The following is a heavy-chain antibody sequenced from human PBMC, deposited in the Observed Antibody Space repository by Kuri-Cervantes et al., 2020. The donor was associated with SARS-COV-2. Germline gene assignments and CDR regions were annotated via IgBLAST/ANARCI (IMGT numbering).Heavy chain of an antibody. D-gene: IGHD6-19*01. V-gene: IGHV3-30-3*01. CDR2: ISYDGSNK. Sequence: GESLKISCAAYAFTFSSYAMHWVRQAPGKGLEWVAIISYDGSNKYYADSVKGRFTISRDNSKNTLYLQMDSLRAEDTAVYYCARVGRQQWLVGSLGYYGMDVWGQGTTVTVSS. CDR3: ARVGRQQWLVGSLGYYGMDV. J-gene: IGHJ6*02. CDR1: AFTFSSYA.